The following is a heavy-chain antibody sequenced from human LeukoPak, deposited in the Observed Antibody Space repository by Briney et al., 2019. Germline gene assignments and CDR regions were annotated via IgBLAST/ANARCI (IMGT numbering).Heavy chain of an antibody. Sequence: GGSLRLSCAASGFTFSTYAMTWVRQAPGKGLEWVSGISASGGSTYYADSVKGRFTISRDNSKITLYLQMSSLRAEDTAVYYCAKGVTIYTNSGLGYWGQGTLVTVSS. D-gene: IGHD7-27*01. V-gene: IGHV3-23*01. J-gene: IGHJ4*02. CDR1: GFTFSTYA. CDR3: AKGVTIYTNSGLGY. CDR2: ISASGGST.